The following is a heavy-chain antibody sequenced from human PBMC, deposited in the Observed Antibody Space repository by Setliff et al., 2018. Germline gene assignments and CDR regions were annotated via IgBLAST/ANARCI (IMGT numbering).Heavy chain of an antibody. CDR2: INPNSGGT. J-gene: IGHJ6*03. CDR1: GYTFTGYY. D-gene: IGHD5-18*01. Sequence: GASVKVSCKASGYTFTGYYMHWVRQAPGQGLEWMGRINPNSGGTNYAQKFQGRVTMTRDTSISTAYMELSSLTSGDTAVYYCAREGVDTRSSTDYRYYMDVWGKGTTVTVSS. CDR3: AREGVDTRSSTDYRYYMDV. V-gene: IGHV1-2*06.